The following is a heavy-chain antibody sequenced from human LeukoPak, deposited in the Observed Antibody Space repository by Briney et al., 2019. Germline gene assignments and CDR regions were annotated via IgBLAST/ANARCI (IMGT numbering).Heavy chain of an antibody. CDR2: IKQDESEK. CDR3: VRHYYDTSSLDY. Sequence: PGGSLRLSCTASGFTFSNYWMNWVRQAPGKGLEWVATIKQDESEKFYVDSVKGRFTISRDNAKNSLFLQMNSLRVEDTAVYYCVRHYYDTSSLDYWGQGTLVTVSS. V-gene: IGHV3-7*05. J-gene: IGHJ4*02. CDR1: GFTFSNYW. D-gene: IGHD3-22*01.